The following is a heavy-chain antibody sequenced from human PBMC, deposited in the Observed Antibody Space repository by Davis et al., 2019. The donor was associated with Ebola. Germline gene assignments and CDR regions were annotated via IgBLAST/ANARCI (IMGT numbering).Heavy chain of an antibody. CDR1: GFTFGSDW. CDR3: ARARGIADY. D-gene: IGHD2-21*01. CDR2: IKKDASEK. V-gene: IGHV3-7*01. J-gene: IGHJ4*02. Sequence: GESLKISCAASGFTFGSDWMSWVRQAPGKGLEWVANIKKDASEKYYVDSVKGRFTISRDNAKNSLYLQMNSLRAEDTAVYYCARARGIADYWGQGTVVTVSS.